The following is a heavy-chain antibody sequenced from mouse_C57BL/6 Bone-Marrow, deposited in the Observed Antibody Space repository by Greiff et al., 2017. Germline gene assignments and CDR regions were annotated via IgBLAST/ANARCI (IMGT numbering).Heavy chain of an antibody. CDR2: IDPSDSET. Sequence: QVQLQQPGAELVRPGSSVKLSCKASGYTFTSYWMHWVKQRPIQGLEWIGNIDPSDSETHYNQKFKDKATLTVDKSSSTAYMQLSSLPAEDSAVYYCARSPRIFPDDFDYWGQGTTLTVSS. V-gene: IGHV1-52*01. J-gene: IGHJ2*01. CDR1: GYTFTSYW. CDR3: ARSPRIFPDDFDY. D-gene: IGHD2-10*02.